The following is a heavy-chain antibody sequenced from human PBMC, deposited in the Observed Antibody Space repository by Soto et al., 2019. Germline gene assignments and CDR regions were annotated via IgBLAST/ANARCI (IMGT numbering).Heavy chain of an antibody. CDR3: AKDHFKGNCVFDGFDV. D-gene: IGHD1-20*01. Sequence: EVQLLESGGGLVQPGGSLRLSCAAAGFSFSTHAMSWVRQAPGKGLEWVSTIGSSDIDYADSVKGRFTISRDNFKNMLVVQMNSLKADDTAVYYCAKDHFKGNCVFDGFDVWGQGTMVTVSS. V-gene: IGHV3-23*01. J-gene: IGHJ3*01. CDR2: IGSSDI. CDR1: GFSFSTHA.